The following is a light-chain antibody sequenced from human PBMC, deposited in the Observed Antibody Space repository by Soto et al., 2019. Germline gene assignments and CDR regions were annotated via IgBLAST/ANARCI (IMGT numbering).Light chain of an antibody. CDR3: QHYNSYSEA. Sequence: EIQMNQAPSPPSGSVGDRGTINCRARQTISSWLAWYQQKPGETPKLLIYKASTLKSGVPSRFSGSGSGTEFTLTISSLQPDDFATYYCQHYNSYSEAFGQGTKV. V-gene: IGKV1-5*03. CDR2: KAS. CDR1: QTISSW. J-gene: IGKJ1*01.